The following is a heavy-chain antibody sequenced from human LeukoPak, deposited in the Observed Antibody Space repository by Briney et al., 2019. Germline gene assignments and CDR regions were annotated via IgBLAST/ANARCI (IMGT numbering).Heavy chain of an antibody. CDR3: AKESSGWRYYFDY. CDR2: IRYDGSNK. Sequence: GGSLRLSCAASGFTFSSYGMHWVRQAPGKGLEWVAFIRYDGSNKYYADSVKGRFTISRDNSKNTLYLQMSSLRAEDTAVYYCAKESSGWRYYFDYWGQGTLVTVSS. D-gene: IGHD6-19*01. CDR1: GFTFSSYG. V-gene: IGHV3-30*02. J-gene: IGHJ4*02.